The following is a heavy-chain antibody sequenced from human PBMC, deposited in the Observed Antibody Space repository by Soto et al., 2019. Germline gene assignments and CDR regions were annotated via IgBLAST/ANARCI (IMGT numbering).Heavy chain of an antibody. Sequence: QVQLVQSGAEVKKPGSSVKVSCTASGGSLRNSVISWVRQAPAQRLEWMGGVIPILCTANYAQKFQGRVTMTADEATSTSYMDWSSLSPDDTAVYYCARLGHPGHWGPGTLVIVSS. V-gene: IGHV1-69*01. CDR3: ARLGHPGH. J-gene: IGHJ4*02. CDR1: GGSLRNSV. CDR2: VIPILCTA.